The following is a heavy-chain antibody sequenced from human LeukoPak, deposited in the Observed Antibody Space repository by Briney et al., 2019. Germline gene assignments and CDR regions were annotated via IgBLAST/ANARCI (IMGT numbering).Heavy chain of an antibody. J-gene: IGHJ3*02. D-gene: IGHD1-26*01. Sequence: SVKVSCKASGGTFSSYAISWVRQAPGQGLEWMGRIIPILGITNYAQKFQGRVTITADKSTSTAYMELSSLRSEDTAVYYCARDRRIVGAPDAFDIWGQGTMVTVSS. CDR2: IIPILGIT. CDR3: ARDRRIVGAPDAFDI. CDR1: GGTFSSYA. V-gene: IGHV1-69*04.